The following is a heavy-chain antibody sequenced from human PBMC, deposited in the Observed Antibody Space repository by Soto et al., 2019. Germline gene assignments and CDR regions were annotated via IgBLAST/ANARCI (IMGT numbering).Heavy chain of an antibody. CDR2: ISGSGGST. CDR1: GFTFSSHA. Sequence: PGGSLRLSCAASGFTFSSHAMSWVRQAPGKGLEWVSVISGSGGSTYYADSVKGRFTISRDNSKNTLYLQMNSLRAEDTAVYYCAKGSGYCTNGVCFIDYWGQGTLVTVSS. J-gene: IGHJ4*02. D-gene: IGHD2-8*01. CDR3: AKGSGYCTNGVCFIDY. V-gene: IGHV3-23*01.